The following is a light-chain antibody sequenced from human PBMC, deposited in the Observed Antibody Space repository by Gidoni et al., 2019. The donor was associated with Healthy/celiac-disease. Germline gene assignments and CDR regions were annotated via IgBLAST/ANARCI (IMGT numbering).Light chain of an antibody. CDR2: WAS. CDR1: QSVYYSTNNKNY. V-gene: IGKV4-1*01. Sequence: DIVMTQSPASLAVSLGERATINCKSSQSVYYSTNNKNYLAWYQQKPGQPPKLLIDWASTRESGVPDRFSGSGSGTDFTLTISSLQAEDVAVYYCQQYYSTPLTFGGGTKVEIK. CDR3: QQYYSTPLT. J-gene: IGKJ4*01.